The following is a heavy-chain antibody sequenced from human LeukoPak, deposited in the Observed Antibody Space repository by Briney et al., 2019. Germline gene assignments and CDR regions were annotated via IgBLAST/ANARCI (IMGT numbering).Heavy chain of an antibody. CDR1: GGSFSGYY. D-gene: IGHD3-10*01. CDR3: ARLYGSGSYYNY. CDR2: INHSGST. Sequence: SETLSLTCTVYGGSFSGYYWSWIRQPPGKGLEWIGEINHSGSTNYNPSLKSRLTISVDTSKNQFSLKLSSVTAADTAVYYCARLYGSGSYYNYWGQGTLVTVSS. J-gene: IGHJ4*02. V-gene: IGHV4-34*01.